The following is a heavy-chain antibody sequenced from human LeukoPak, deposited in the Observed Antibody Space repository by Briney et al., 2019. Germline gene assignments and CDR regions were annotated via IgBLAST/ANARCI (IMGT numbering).Heavy chain of an antibody. CDR1: GFTFSSYA. Sequence: GRPLRLSCAASGFTFSSYAMHWVRQAPGKGLEWVAFIRYDGSNKYYADSVKGRFTISRDNSKNTLYLQMNSLRAEDTAVYYCAKESLPAINWFDPWGQGTLVTVSS. CDR2: IRYDGSNK. J-gene: IGHJ5*02. CDR3: AKESLPAINWFDP. V-gene: IGHV3-30*02. D-gene: IGHD2-21*01.